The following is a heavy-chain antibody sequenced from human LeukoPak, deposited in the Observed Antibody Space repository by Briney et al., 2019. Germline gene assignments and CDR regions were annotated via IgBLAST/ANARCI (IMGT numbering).Heavy chain of an antibody. Sequence: ASVKVSCKASGYTFTSYYMHWVRQAPGQGLEWMGIINPSGGSTSYAQKFQGRVTMTRDTSISTAYMELSRLRSDDTAVYYCARDWQQLVRWSSTPPYMDVWGKGTTVTVSS. V-gene: IGHV1-46*01. CDR2: INPSGGST. CDR1: GYTFTSYY. D-gene: IGHD6-13*01. J-gene: IGHJ6*03. CDR3: ARDWQQLVRWSSTPPYMDV.